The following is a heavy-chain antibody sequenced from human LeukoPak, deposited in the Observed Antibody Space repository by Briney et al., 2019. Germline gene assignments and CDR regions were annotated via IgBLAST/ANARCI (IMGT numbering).Heavy chain of an antibody. CDR3: ARDLATGYSYGGTDLKR. V-gene: IGHV3-74*01. Sequence: PGGSLRLSCAASGFTFSSYWMHWVRQAPGKGLVWVSRINSDGSSTSYADSVKGRFTISRDDAKNTLYLQMNSLRAEDTAVYYCARDLATGYSYGGTDLKRWGQGTLVTVSS. CDR2: INSDGSST. CDR1: GFTFSSYW. D-gene: IGHD5-18*01. J-gene: IGHJ1*01.